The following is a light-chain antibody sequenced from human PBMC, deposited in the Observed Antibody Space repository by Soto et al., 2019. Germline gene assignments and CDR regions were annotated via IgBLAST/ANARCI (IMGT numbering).Light chain of an antibody. V-gene: IGKV1-12*01. J-gene: IGKJ4*02. Sequence: DIQMTQSPSSVSADVGDSVTITCRASQDISRWLAWYQQKPGKAPRLLIYAASTLESGVPSRFRGSGSGTLFTLTITTLLPEDFATYYCQKADTVPLAFGGGTKLEI. CDR1: QDISRW. CDR3: QKADTVPLA. CDR2: AAS.